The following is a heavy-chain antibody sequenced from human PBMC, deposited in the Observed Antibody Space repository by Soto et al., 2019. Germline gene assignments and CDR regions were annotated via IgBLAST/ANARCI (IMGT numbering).Heavy chain of an antibody. V-gene: IGHV3-74*01. CDR1: GFSFSNNW. Sequence: EVQLVESGGGLVQPGGSLRLSCAASGFSFSNNWMHWVRQAPGKGLVWVARIDGDGSNIGYSASVRGRFTISRDNTKSTLYLQMNSLRGDDTALYYCVRKSNGDDWGQGTLVTVSP. CDR3: VRKSNGDD. J-gene: IGHJ4*02. CDR2: IDGDGSNI. D-gene: IGHD4-4*01.